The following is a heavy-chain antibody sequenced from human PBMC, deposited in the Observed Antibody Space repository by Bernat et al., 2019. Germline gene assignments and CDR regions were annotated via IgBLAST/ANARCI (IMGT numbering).Heavy chain of an antibody. J-gene: IGHJ3*02. CDR1: GGSISSYY. CDR2: IYYSGST. V-gene: IGHV4-59*01. CDR3: ARGSWVYYDFWSGTMGAFDI. D-gene: IGHD3-3*01. Sequence: QVQLQESGPGLVKPSETLSLTCTVSGGSISSYYWSWIRQPPGKGLEWIGYIYYSGSTNYNPSLKSRVTISVDTSKNQFSLKLSSVTAADTAEYYCARGSWVYYDFWSGTMGAFDIWGQGTMVTVSS.